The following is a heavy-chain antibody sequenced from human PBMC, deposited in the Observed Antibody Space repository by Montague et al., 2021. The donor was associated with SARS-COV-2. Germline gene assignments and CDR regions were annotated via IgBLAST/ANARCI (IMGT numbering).Heavy chain of an antibody. J-gene: IGHJ4*02. CDR3: ARQGYSYGFLEN. CDR1: GGSISNYY. V-gene: IGHV4-59*08. Sequence: SETLSLTCTVFGGSISNYYWSWIRQPPGKGLEWIGYVYYIGSTNYSPPLKSRLTISVDTSKNQFSLRLTSVTAADTAVYYCARQGYSYGFLENWGQGTLVTVSS. D-gene: IGHD5-18*01. CDR2: VYYIGST.